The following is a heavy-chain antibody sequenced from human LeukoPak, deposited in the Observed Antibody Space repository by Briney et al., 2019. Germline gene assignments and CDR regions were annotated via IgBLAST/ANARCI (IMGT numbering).Heavy chain of an antibody. CDR1: GFTFSSYS. Sequence: PGGSLRLSCAASGFTFSSYSMNWVRQAPGKGLEWVSSISSSSSYIYYADSVKGRFTIPRDNAKNSLYLQMNSLRAEDTAVYYCARDTLIQGKYYCYGMDVWGKGTTVTVSS. CDR2: ISSSSSYI. V-gene: IGHV3-21*01. D-gene: IGHD3-16*01. CDR3: ARDTLIQGKYYCYGMDV. J-gene: IGHJ6*04.